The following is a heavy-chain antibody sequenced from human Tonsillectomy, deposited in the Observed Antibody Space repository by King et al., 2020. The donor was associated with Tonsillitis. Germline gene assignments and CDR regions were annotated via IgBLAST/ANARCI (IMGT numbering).Heavy chain of an antibody. Sequence: VQLVESGGGVVQPGRSLSLSCAASGFTFSTYGMHWVRQAPGMGLEWVAVISSDGSGKYYPDSVKGRFTISRDNSKNTLYLQMNSLRVEETAVYYCVGLNRQGNWGQGTLVTVSS. CDR3: VGLNRQGN. CDR2: ISSDGSGK. CDR1: GFTFSTYG. V-gene: IGHV3-30*03. J-gene: IGHJ4*02. D-gene: IGHD3/OR15-3a*01.